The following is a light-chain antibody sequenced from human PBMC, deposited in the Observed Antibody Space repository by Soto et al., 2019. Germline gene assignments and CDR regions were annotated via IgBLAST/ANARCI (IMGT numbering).Light chain of an antibody. J-gene: IGKJ2*01. CDR1: QSVSSY. CDR2: DAS. Sequence: EIVLTQSPATLSLSPGERATLSCRASQSVSSYLAWYQQKPGQAPRLLIYDASNRATGIPVRFSGSGSGTDFTLTISSLEPEDFAVYYCQQRTFGQGTKLEIK. V-gene: IGKV3-11*01. CDR3: QQRT.